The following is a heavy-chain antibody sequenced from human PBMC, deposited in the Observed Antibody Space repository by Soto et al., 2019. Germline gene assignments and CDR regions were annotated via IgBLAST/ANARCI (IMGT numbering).Heavy chain of an antibody. Sequence: QVHLEQSGPRLVKPSQTLSLTCNISGGSISSVNHYWSWIRQSRMEGLEWIGYIFDSWTTHYNPSFPGRVTILGDTSQTQFSLIMRSVTVSDSAVYYWASEVSWTGAFDYWGRGTVVTGSS. CDR2: IFDSWTT. CDR3: ASEVSWTGAFDY. V-gene: IGHV4-31*02. J-gene: IGHJ4*02. CDR1: GGSISSVNHY. D-gene: IGHD3-9*01.